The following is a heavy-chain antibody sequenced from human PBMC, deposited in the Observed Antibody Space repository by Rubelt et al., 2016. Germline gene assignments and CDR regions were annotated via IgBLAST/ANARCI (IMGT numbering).Heavy chain of an antibody. CDR2: INPNSGGT. V-gene: IGHV1-2*06. D-gene: IGHD6-6*01. CDR1: GYTFTGYY. Sequence: KASGYTFTGYYMHWVRQAPGQGLEWMGRINPNSGGTNYAQKFQGRVTMTRDTSISTAYMELSRLRSDDTAVYYCARARIAARLGYNWFDPWGQGTLVTV. J-gene: IGHJ5*02. CDR3: ARARIAARLGYNWFDP.